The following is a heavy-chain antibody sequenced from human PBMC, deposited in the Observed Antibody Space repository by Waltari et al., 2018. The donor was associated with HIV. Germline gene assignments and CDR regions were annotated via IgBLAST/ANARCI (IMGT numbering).Heavy chain of an antibody. D-gene: IGHD5-18*01. CDR3: ARVDTAMVIYYYYGMDV. J-gene: IGHJ6*02. CDR2: IIPIFGTA. CDR1: GGPFSSYP. Sequence: QVQLVQFGAEVKKPGSPVKVSCKASGGPFSSYPFTWVRQAPGQGLEWMGGIIPIFGTANYAQKFQGRVTITADESTSTAYMELSSLRSEDTAVYYCARVDTAMVIYYYYGMDVWGQGTTVTVSS. V-gene: IGHV1-69*01.